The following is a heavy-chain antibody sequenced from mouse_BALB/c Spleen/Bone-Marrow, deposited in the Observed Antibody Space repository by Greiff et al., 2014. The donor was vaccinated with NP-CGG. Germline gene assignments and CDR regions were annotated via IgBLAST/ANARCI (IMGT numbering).Heavy chain of an antibody. CDR1: GFSLTSYD. CDR3: VREGAYYGDYDWYFDV. D-gene: IGHD2-13*01. CDR2: IWTGGGT. Sequence: QVQLQQSGPGLVAPSQSLSITCTVSGFSLTSYDINWIRQPPGKGLEWLGVIWTGGGTNYNSAFMSRLSISKDSSKSQVFLKMNSLQTDDTAIYYCVREGAYYGDYDWYFDVWGAGTTVTVSS. J-gene: IGHJ1*01. V-gene: IGHV2-9-2*01.